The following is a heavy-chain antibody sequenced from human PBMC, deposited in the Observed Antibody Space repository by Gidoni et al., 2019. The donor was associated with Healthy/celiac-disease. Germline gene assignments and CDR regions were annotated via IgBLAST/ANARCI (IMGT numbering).Heavy chain of an antibody. D-gene: IGHD1-20*01. CDR1: GGSISSYY. V-gene: IGHV4-59*01. J-gene: IGHJ5*02. Sequence: QVQLQESGPGLVKPSETLSLTCTVSGGSISSYYWSWIRQPPGKGLEWIGYIYYSGSTNYNPSLKSRVTISVDTSKNQFSLKLSSVTAADTAVYYCARLYNWNHLGWFDPWGQGTLVTVSS. CDR2: IYYSGST. CDR3: ARLYNWNHLGWFDP.